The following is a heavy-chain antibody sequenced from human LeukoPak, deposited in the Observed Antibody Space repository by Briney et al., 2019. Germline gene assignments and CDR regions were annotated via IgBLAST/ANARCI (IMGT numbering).Heavy chain of an antibody. V-gene: IGHV4-39*07. CDR1: GGSISSSSYY. CDR3: ARGGYNYYFDY. Sequence: SETLSLTCTASGGSISSSSYYWGWIRQPPGKGLAWIGSIYYSGSTYSNPSLKSRVTISVDTSKNQFSLKLSSVTAADTALYYCARGGYNYYFDYWGQGTLVTVSS. CDR2: IYYSGST. D-gene: IGHD5-24*01. J-gene: IGHJ4*02.